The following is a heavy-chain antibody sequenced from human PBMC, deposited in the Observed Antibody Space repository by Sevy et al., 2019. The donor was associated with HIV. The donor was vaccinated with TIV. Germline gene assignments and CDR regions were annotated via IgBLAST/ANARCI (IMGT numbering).Heavy chain of an antibody. Sequence: GGSLRLSCAASGFTFIGYGMYWVRQVPGKGLEWVAFIGDDGSDTHYADSVKGRFTISRDNSKYTLSLQMHTLRAEDTAVYYCAKRGAYYYGSGCFELYYYMDVWGKGTTVTVSS. J-gene: IGHJ6*03. CDR2: IGDDGSDT. D-gene: IGHD3-10*01. CDR3: AKRGAYYYGSGCFELYYYMDV. CDR1: GFTFIGYG. V-gene: IGHV3-30*02.